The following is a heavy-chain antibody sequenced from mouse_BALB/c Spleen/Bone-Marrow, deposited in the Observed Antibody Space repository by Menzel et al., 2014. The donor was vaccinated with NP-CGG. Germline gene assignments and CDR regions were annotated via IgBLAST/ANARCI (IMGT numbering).Heavy chain of an antibody. D-gene: IGHD1-2*01. J-gene: IGHJ2*01. CDR3: ARRSAATYYFDY. V-gene: IGHV5-12-2*01. CDR2: VSNGGGST. CDR1: GFTFSSYT. Sequence: EVMLVESGGGLVQPGGSLKLSCAASGFTFSSYTMSWVRQTPEKRLEWVAYVSNGGGSTYYPDTVKGRFTISRDNAKNTPYLQMSSLKSEDTAMYYCARRSAATYYFDYWGQGTTLTVSS.